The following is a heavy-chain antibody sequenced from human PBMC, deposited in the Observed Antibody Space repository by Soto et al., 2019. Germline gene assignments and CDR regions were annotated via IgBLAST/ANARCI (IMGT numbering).Heavy chain of an antibody. Sequence: GGSLRLSCEASGFTFSSYAMHWVRQAPGKGLEWVAVISYDGSNKYYADSVKGRFTISRDNSKNTLYLQMNSLRAEDTAVYYCARDVVDYYDSSGSWFDYWGQGTLVTVSS. D-gene: IGHD3-22*01. J-gene: IGHJ4*02. CDR2: ISYDGSNK. V-gene: IGHV3-30-3*01. CDR1: GFTFSSYA. CDR3: ARDVVDYYDSSGSWFDY.